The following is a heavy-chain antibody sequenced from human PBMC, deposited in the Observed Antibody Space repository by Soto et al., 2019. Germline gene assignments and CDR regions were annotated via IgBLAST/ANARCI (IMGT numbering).Heavy chain of an antibody. CDR3: AKGMATIRGRFDY. J-gene: IGHJ4*02. Sequence: GRPLRLSCRASGFMFISYGMHWVRQAPGKGLEWVAVIWYDGSNKYYADSVRGRFTISRDNSKNTVYLQMNSLRVEDTAVYYCAKGMATIRGRFDYWGQGTLVTVSS. CDR2: IWYDGSNK. D-gene: IGHD5-12*01. CDR1: GFMFISYG. V-gene: IGHV3-33*06.